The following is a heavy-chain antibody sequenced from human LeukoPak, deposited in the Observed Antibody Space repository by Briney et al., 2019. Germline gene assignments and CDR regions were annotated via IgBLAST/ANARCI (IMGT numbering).Heavy chain of an antibody. J-gene: IGHJ4*02. CDR2: ISYDGSNK. V-gene: IGHV3-30*18. CDR1: GFTFSSYG. Sequence: HSGGSLRLSCAASGFTFSSYGMHWVRQAPGKGLEWVVVISYDGSNKYYADSVKGRFTISRDNSKNTLYLQMNSLRAEDTAVYYCAKDDEFRPFDYWGQGTLVTVSS. CDR3: AKDDEFRPFDY. D-gene: IGHD3-10*01.